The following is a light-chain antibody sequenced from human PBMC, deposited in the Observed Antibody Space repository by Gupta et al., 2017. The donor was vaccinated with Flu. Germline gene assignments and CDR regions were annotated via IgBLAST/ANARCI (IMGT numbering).Light chain of an antibody. V-gene: IGLV3-21*02. CDR3: HVWYHSADSSYV. CDR1: KIGGRS. Sequence: TAKLTWGGNKIGGRSVHWYQQKPGLATVLVVYDHSERHRGSPERVCGSDSGNRATVTIGRVGVGDEDDYYCHVWYHSADSSYVFGPGTTVSVL. CDR2: DHS. J-gene: IGLJ1*01.